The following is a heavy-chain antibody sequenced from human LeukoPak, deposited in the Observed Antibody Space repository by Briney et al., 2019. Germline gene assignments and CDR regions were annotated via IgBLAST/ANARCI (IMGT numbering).Heavy chain of an antibody. CDR2: IYNSGST. D-gene: IGHD6-6*01. J-gene: IGHJ4*02. V-gene: IGHV4-59*01. CDR3: ARVSGQLACRD. CDR1: DGSISNYF. Sequence: PSETLSLTCTVFDGSISNYFWSWIRQPPGKGLEWIGYIYNSGSTYYNPSLKSRVTISVDTSKDQFSLSLTSVTAADTAVYYCARVSGQLACRDWGQGTLVTVSS.